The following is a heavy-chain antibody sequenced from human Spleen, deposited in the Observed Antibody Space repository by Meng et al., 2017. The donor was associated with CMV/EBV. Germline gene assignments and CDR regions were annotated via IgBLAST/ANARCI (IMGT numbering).Heavy chain of an antibody. V-gene: IGHV1-58*01. CDR1: GFTFTRSA. D-gene: IGHD1-26*01. J-gene: IGHJ4*02. CDR3: ASGIVGATSGYFDY. CDR2: IVVGSGKT. Sequence: SVKVSCKASGFTFTRSAVQWVRQARGQRLEWIGWIVVGSGKTNYAQKFQERVTITRDMSTNTAYMELSSLRSEDTAVYYCASGIVGATSGYFDYWGQGTLVTVSS.